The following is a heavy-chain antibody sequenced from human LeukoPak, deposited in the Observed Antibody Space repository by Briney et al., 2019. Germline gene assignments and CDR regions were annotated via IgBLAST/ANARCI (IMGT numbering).Heavy chain of an antibody. V-gene: IGHV6-1*01. D-gene: IGHD3-16*01. CDR2: AYYTSKWIT. CDR3: VRGFWAHGMNV. CDR1: GDSVSSDATA. Sequence: SQTLSLACATSGDSVSSDATAWNWIRQSPSRGLEWLGRAYYTSKWITDYAVSVRSRITVNPNTSNNQFSLQLNSVTPEDTAVYYCVRGFWAHGMNVWGPGTTVTVSS. J-gene: IGHJ6*02.